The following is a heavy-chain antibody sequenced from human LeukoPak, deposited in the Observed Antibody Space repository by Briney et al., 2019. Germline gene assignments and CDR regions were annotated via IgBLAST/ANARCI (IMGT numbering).Heavy chain of an antibody. CDR3: ARLGYYDSSGYYRGYFDY. D-gene: IGHD3-22*01. CDR1: GYSFTSYW. J-gene: IGHJ4*02. V-gene: IGHV5-51*01. CDR2: IYPGDSDT. Sequence: GESLKISCKGSGYSFTSYWIGWVRQMPGKGLEWMGIIYPGDSDTRYSPPFQGQVTISADKSISTAYLQWSSLKASDTAMYYCARLGYYDSSGYYRGYFDYWGQGTLVTVSS.